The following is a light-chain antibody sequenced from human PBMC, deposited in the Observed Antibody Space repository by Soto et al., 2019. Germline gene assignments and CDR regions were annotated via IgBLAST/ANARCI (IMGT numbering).Light chain of an antibody. CDR2: DDK. V-gene: IGLV3-21*02. Sequence: SYELTQPPSVSVAPGQTARITCGGSNIGRKNVHWYQQRPGQAPVLVVFDDKDRPSGIPERFFGSNSGNTATLTISRVEAGDEADYYCQVWDRDTTVVFDGGTQLTVL. CDR3: QVWDRDTTVV. CDR1: NIGRKN. J-gene: IGLJ2*01.